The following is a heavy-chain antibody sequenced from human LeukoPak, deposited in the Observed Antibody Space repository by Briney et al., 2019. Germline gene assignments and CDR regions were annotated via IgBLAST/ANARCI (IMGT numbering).Heavy chain of an antibody. J-gene: IGHJ6*03. CDR2: ICTSSTTI. V-gene: IGHV3-48*01. CDR1: GFTFSSYT. D-gene: IGHD3-10*01. Sequence: GGSLRLSCAASGFTFSSYTMNWVRQPPGKGLEWVSNICTSSTTIYYADSVKGRFTISRDNAKNSLYLQMNSLRADDTAVYYWARFAAGGAYYYYMDVWDKGTTVTVSS. CDR3: ARFAAGGAYYYYMDV.